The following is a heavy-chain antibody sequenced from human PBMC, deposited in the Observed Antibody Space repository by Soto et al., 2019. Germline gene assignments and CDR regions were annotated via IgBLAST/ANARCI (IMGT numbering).Heavy chain of an antibody. CDR1: GGSLSGYY. D-gene: IGHD6-6*01. V-gene: IGHV4-59*01. Sequence: QVQLQESGPGLVKPSETLSLTCVVSGGSLSGYYWSWIRQPPGKGLECIGYIYYSGSTNYNPSLKSRLTTSVDTSKNQCSLKLSSVTAADTAVYYCARTWRSTNDNWGRGTLVSVSS. J-gene: IGHJ4*02. CDR2: IYYSGST. CDR3: ARTWRSTNDN.